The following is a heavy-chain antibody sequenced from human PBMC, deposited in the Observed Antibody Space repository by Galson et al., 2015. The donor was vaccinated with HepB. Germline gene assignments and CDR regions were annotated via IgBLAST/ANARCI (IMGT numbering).Heavy chain of an antibody. CDR2: INPNSGGT. CDR1: GYTFTGYY. D-gene: IGHD2-21*01. J-gene: IGHJ4*02. Sequence: SVKVSCKASGYTFTGYYMHWVRQAPGQGLEWMGWINPNSGGTNYAQKFQGWVTMTRDTSISTAYMELSRLRSDDTAVYYCARGSGKTYCGGDCYSLHPVDYWGQGTLVTVSS. CDR3: ARGSGKTYCGGDCYSLHPVDY. V-gene: IGHV1-2*04.